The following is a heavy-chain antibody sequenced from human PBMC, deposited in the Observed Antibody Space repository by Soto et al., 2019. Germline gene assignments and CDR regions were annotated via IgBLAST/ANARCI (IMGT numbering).Heavy chain of an antibody. CDR2: ITWNSGYI. D-gene: IGHD6-13*01. CDR3: AKALYGSSSSPIDF. J-gene: IGHJ1*01. CDR1: GFTFDDYA. Sequence: EVQLVESGGGLVQPGRSLRLSCAASGFTFDDYAMHWVRQAPGKGLEWVSYITWNSGYIGYADSVKGRFTISRDNANNSMYLQMNSLKTEDTAFYYFAKALYGSSSSPIDFWGQGTLVTVSS. V-gene: IGHV3-9*01.